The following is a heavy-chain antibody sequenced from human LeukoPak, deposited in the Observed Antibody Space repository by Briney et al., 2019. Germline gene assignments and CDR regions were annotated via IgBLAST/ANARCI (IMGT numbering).Heavy chain of an antibody. CDR1: GFTFTNYW. CDR3: VRDRGSSGWYEFDY. CDR2: IKQDGSEK. J-gene: IGHJ4*02. V-gene: IGHV3-7*01. Sequence: GGSLRLSCAASGFTFTNYWMSWVRQAPGKGLEWVANIKQDGSEKYYVDSVKGRFTISRDNAKNSLYLQMNSLRAEDTAVYYCVRDRGSSGWYEFDYWGQGTLVTVSS. D-gene: IGHD6-19*01.